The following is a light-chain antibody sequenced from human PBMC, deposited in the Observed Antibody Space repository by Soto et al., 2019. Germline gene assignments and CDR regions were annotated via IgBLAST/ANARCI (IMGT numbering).Light chain of an antibody. V-gene: IGKV1-39*01. CDR1: QTIGTY. CDR2: ASS. CDR3: QQSFNLPRT. Sequence: IQMTQSPSSLSASVGDRISITCRASQTIGTYLNWYQQIPGKAPKLLIYASSSLQTGVPSRFSGSGPGTHFPLTIHSLQPEDFGTYFCQQSFNLPRTFGPGTRVETK. J-gene: IGKJ1*01.